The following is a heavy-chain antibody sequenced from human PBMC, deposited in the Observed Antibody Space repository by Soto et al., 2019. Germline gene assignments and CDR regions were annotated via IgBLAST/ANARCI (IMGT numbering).Heavy chain of an antibody. CDR3: ASRSSGWYFDY. Sequence: PGGSLRLSCAASGFTFSSYTVNWVRQAPGKGLEWVSVISGSGDSTYYADSVKGRFTISRDNSKNTLYLQMNSLRAEDTAVYYCASRSSGWYFDYWGQGTLVTVSS. CDR2: ISGSGDST. J-gene: IGHJ4*02. CDR1: GFTFSSYT. D-gene: IGHD6-19*01. V-gene: IGHV3-23*01.